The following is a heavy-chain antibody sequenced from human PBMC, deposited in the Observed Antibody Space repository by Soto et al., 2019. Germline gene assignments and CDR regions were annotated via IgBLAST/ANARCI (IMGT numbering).Heavy chain of an antibody. V-gene: IGHV3-9*01. CDR1: GFTFDDYA. J-gene: IGHJ5*02. D-gene: IGHD3-9*01. CDR2: ISWNSGSI. CDR3: AKGILTGNNWFDP. Sequence: ESGGGLVQPGRSLRLSCAASGFTFDDYAMHWVRQAPGKGLEWVSGISWNSGSIGYADSVKGRFTISRDNAKNSLYLQMNSLRAEDTALYYCAKGILTGNNWFDPWGQGTLVTVSS.